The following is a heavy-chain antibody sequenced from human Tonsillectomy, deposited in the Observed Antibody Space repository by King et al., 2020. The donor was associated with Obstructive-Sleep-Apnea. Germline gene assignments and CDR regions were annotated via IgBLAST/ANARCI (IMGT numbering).Heavy chain of an antibody. Sequence: VQLVESGGGVVQPGRSLRLSCAASGFAFSNYGMHWVRQAPGKGLEWVAVISYDGSNNYYADSVKGRFTISRDNSKNTLYLQMNSLRVEDTALYYCAKAHYTTSWSPPFDCWVQGTLVTVSS. D-gene: IGHD6-13*01. V-gene: IGHV3-30*18. CDR2: ISYDGSNN. CDR3: AKAHYTTSWSPPFDC. CDR1: GFAFSNYG. J-gene: IGHJ4*02.